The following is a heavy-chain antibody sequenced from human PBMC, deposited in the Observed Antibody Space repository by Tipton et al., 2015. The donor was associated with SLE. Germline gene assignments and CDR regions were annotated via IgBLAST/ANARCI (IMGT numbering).Heavy chain of an antibody. Sequence: SLRLSCAASGFTFSSYWMSWVRQAPGKGLEWVANIKQDGSEKYYVDSVKGRFTISRDNAKNSLYLQMNSLRAEDTAVYYCARVSSDSSSWYWYFDLWGRGTLVTVSS. CDR2: IKQDGSEK. CDR3: ARVSSDSSSWYWYFDL. J-gene: IGHJ2*01. D-gene: IGHD6-13*01. V-gene: IGHV3-7*05. CDR1: GFTFSSYW.